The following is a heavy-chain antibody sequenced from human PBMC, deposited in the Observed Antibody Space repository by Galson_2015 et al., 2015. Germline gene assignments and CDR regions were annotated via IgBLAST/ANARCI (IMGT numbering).Heavy chain of an antibody. CDR3: ARGIVTAGRGFDY. J-gene: IGHJ4*02. D-gene: IGHD6-13*01. CDR2: INADNGNT. Sequence: SVKVSCKASGYTFTTYAMHWVRQAPGQGLEWMGWINADNGNTKYSQKFQGRVTNTRDTSASTAYMELSSLRSEDTAVYYCARGIVTAGRGFDYWGQGTLVTVSS. CDR1: GYTFTTYA. V-gene: IGHV1-3*01.